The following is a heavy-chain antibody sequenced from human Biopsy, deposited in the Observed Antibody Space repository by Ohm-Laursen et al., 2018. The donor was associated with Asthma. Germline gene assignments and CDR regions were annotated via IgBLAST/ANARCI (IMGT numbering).Heavy chain of an antibody. CDR1: GFAVSRDH. CDR2: IYSRGTS. CDR3: ARGGSSNWSHYYFDY. D-gene: IGHD2-2*01. Sequence: SRNLSCAASGFAVSRDHMFWVRKAPGKGLEWVSVIYSRGTSHTADSVSGRFTISRDYSKNTLYLQMHSLRAEDTAVYYCARGGSSNWSHYYFDYWGQGTLVTVSS. V-gene: IGHV3-53*01. J-gene: IGHJ4*02.